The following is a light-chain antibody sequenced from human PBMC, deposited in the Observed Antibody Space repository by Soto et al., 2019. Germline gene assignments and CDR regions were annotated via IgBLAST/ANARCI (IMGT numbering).Light chain of an antibody. J-gene: IGKJ5*01. Sequence: DIQLTQSPSSLSASVGDRVTITCRASHGINSYLAWYQQKPGIAPKLLIYAASTLHSGVPSRFSGSGSGTEFTLTISSLQPEDFATYYCQQLNSSPITFGQGTRLEIK. CDR3: QQLNSSPIT. CDR1: HGINSY. V-gene: IGKV1-9*01. CDR2: AAS.